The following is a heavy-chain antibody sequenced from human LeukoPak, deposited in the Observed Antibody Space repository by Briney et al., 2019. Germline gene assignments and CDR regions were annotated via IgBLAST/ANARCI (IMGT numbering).Heavy chain of an antibody. J-gene: IGHJ4*02. CDR3: ARDPSYSSSSPYFDY. CDR2: ISWNSGNI. CDR1: GFTFDDYA. V-gene: IGHV3-9*01. Sequence: GRSLRLSCAVSGFTFDDYAMHWVRQVPGKGLEWVSGISWNSGNIEYADSVKGRFTISRDNAKKSLFLQMNSLRAEDTALYYCARDPSYSSSSPYFDYWGQGVLVTVSS. D-gene: IGHD6-6*01.